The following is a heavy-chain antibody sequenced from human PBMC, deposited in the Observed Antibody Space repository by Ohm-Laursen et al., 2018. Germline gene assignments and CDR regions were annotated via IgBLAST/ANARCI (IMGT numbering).Heavy chain of an antibody. D-gene: IGHD3-16*01. Sequence: SDTLSLTCSVSGGSINNNYWTWIRQPPGKGLEWIGYMYYSGDTNYNPSLKSRVTISVDTSKNQFSLKLNSVTAADTAVYYCASGGHGIDWGQGTLVTVSS. CDR2: MYYSGDT. J-gene: IGHJ4*02. CDR1: GGSINNNY. CDR3: ASGGHGID. V-gene: IGHV4-59*07.